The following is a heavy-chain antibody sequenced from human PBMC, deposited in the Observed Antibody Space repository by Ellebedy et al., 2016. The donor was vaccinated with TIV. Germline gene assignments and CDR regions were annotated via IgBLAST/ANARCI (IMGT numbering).Heavy chain of an antibody. CDR2: FDPEDGET. Sequence: AASVKVSCKASGGTFSSYAISWVRQAPGQGLEWMGGFDPEDGETIYAQKFQGRVTMTEDTSTDTAYMELSSLRSEDTAVYYCATGDYSNSQPLFDYWGQGTLVTVSS. D-gene: IGHD4-11*01. V-gene: IGHV1-24*01. CDR3: ATGDYSNSQPLFDY. J-gene: IGHJ4*02. CDR1: GGTFSSYA.